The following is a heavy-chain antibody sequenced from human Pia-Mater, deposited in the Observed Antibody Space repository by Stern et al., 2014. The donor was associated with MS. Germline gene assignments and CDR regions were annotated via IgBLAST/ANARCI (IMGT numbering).Heavy chain of an antibody. CDR2: SDETGRT. V-gene: IGHV4-39*01. J-gene: IGHJ4*02. D-gene: IGHD4-11*01. CDR3: VRQVTVRSRFDY. CDR1: GGSISSSYY. Sequence: MQLVESGPGLVKPSETLSRTCTVSGGSISSSYYWGWIRQSSGKGLEWIGSSDETGRTFYTPPLKRRVTIPVDTSNTQFPLKLSSVTAADTAVYYCVRQVTVRSRFDYWGQGTLVTVSS.